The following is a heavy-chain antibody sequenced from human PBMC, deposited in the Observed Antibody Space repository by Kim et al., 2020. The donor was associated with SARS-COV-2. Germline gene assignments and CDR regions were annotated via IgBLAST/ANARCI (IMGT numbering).Heavy chain of an antibody. V-gene: IGHV3-30*18. Sequence: GGSLRLSCAASGFTFSSYGMHWVRQAPGKGLEWVAVISYDGSNKYYADSVKGRFTISRDNSKNTLDLQMYSLRAEDTAVYYCAQDLKGYFDWLRSRFYNYYGMDVWGQGTTVTVSS. D-gene: IGHD3-9*01. CDR3: AQDLKGYFDWLRSRFYNYYGMDV. CDR1: GFTFSSYG. J-gene: IGHJ6*02. CDR2: ISYDGSNK.